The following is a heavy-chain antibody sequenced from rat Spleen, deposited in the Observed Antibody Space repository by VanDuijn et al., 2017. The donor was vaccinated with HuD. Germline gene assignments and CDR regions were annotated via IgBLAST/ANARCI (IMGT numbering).Heavy chain of an antibody. V-gene: IGHV5-25*01. D-gene: IGHD1-9*01. J-gene: IGHJ3*01. Sequence: EVQLVESGGGLVQPGRSLQLSCAASGFTFNNYDMAWVRQTPTKGLEWVASISPSGGGTYYRDSVKGRFTISTDNAKSTLSLQMDSLRSEDTATYYCARRHYGYTDYFDYWGQGTLVTVSS. CDR2: ISPSGGGT. CDR3: ARRHYGYTDYFDY. CDR1: GFTFNNYD.